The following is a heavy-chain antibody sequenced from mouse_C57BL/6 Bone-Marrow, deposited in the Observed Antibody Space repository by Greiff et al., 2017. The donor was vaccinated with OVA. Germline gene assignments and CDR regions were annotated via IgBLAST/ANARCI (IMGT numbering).Heavy chain of an antibody. CDR2: IDPENGDT. V-gene: IGHV14-4*01. Sequence: EVKLKQSGAELVRPGASVKLSCTASGFNIKDDYMHWVKQRPEQGLEWIGWIDPENGDTEYASKFQGKATITADTSSNTAYLQLSSLTSEDTAVYYCTTPNWDYFDYWGQGTTLTVSS. CDR3: TTPNWDYFDY. CDR1: GFNIKDDY. D-gene: IGHD4-1*01. J-gene: IGHJ2*01.